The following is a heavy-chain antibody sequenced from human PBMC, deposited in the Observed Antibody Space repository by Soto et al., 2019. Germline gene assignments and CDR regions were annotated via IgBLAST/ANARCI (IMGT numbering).Heavy chain of an antibody. Sequence: EVQLLESGGGLVQPGGSLRLSCAASGFSFSNYAMTWVRQAPGKGLEWVSSITGSSGLTYYADSVTGRFTISRDNSKNTLYLQMNSLRAEDTAVYYCAKYILPTTPYCDYWGQGSLVTVSS. CDR2: ITGSSGLT. J-gene: IGHJ4*02. V-gene: IGHV3-23*01. CDR3: AKYILPTTPYCDY. CDR1: GFSFSNYA. D-gene: IGHD5-12*01.